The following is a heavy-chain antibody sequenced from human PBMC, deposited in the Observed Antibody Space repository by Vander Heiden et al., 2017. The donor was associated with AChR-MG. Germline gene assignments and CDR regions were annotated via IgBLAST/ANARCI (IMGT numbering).Heavy chain of an antibody. CDR1: GYTFTSYW. D-gene: IGHD6-6*01. V-gene: IGHV5-51*01. CDR3: ARPPQMYSSSSAMGY. CDR2: IYPGDSDT. Sequence: EVQLVQSGAEVKKPGESLKISCKGSGYTFTSYWIGWVRQMPGKGLEWMGIIYPGDSDTRYSPSFQGQVTISADKSISTAYLQWSSLKASDTAMYYCARPPQMYSSSSAMGYWGQGTLVTVSS. J-gene: IGHJ4*02.